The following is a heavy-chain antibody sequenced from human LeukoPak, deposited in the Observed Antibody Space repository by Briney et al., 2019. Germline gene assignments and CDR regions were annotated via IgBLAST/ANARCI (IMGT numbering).Heavy chain of an antibody. V-gene: IGHV3-30*04. CDR1: GFTFSSYA. J-gene: IGHJ3*02. D-gene: IGHD3-3*01. CDR2: ISYDGSNK. Sequence: GRSLRLSCAASGFTFSSYAMHWVRQAPGKGLEWVAVISYDGSNKYYADSVKGRFTISRDNSQNTLYLQMNSLRAEDTAVYYCARDHIEYYDSPDDAFDIWGQGTMVTVSS. CDR3: ARDHIEYYDSPDDAFDI.